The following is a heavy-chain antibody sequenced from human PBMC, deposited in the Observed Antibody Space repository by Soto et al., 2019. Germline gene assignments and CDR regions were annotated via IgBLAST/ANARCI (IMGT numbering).Heavy chain of an antibody. CDR3: ARARGNSSWYISYYGMDV. CDR1: GFTFSSYS. V-gene: IGHV3-21*01. Sequence: LRLSCAASGFTFSSYSMNWVRQAPGKGLEWVSSISSSSSYIYYADSVKGRFTISRDNAKNSLYLQMNSLRAEGTAVYYCARARGNSSWYISYYGMDVWGQGTTVTVSS. D-gene: IGHD6-13*01. CDR2: ISSSSSYI. J-gene: IGHJ6*02.